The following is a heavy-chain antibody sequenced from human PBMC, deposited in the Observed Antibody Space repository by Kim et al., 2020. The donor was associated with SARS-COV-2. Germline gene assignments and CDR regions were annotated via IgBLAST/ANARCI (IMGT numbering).Heavy chain of an antibody. Sequence: SETLSLTCTVSGGSISSSSYYWGWIRQPPGKGLEWIGSIYYSGSTYYNPSLKSRVTISVDTSKNQFSLKLSSVTAADTAVYYCAGKMATIDDYYYYGMDVWGQGTTVTVSS. CDR3: AGKMATIDDYYYYGMDV. D-gene: IGHD5-12*01. V-gene: IGHV4-39*01. CDR2: IYYSGST. CDR1: GGSISSSSYY. J-gene: IGHJ6*02.